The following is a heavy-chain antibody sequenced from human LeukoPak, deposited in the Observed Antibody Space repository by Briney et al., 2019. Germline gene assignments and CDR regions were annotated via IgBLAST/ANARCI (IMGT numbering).Heavy chain of an antibody. Sequence: SETLSLTCTVSGGSISSGYYWGWIRQPPGKGLEWIGSIYYSGSTYYNPSLKSRVTISVDTSKNQFSLKLSSVTAADTAVYYCARDGPITIFGVVLNWFDPWGQGTLVTVSS. J-gene: IGHJ5*02. D-gene: IGHD3-3*01. V-gene: IGHV4-38-2*02. CDR1: GGSISSGYY. CDR2: IYYSGST. CDR3: ARDGPITIFGVVLNWFDP.